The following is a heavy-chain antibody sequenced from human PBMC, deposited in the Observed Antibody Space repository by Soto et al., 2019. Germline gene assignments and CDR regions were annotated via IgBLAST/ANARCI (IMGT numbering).Heavy chain of an antibody. D-gene: IGHD6-19*01. Sequence: EVQLVESGGGLVKPGGSLRLSCAASGFTFSSYSMNWVRQAPGKGLEWVSSISSSSSYIYYADSVKGRFTISRDNAKNSLYLQMNSLRAEDTAVYHCARDGAVAGTFDYWGQGTLVTVSS. CDR3: ARDGAVAGTFDY. J-gene: IGHJ4*02. CDR2: ISSSSSYI. CDR1: GFTFSSYS. V-gene: IGHV3-21*01.